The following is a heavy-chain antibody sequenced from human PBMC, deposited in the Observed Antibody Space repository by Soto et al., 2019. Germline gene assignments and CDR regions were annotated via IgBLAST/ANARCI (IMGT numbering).Heavy chain of an antibody. CDR2: IHPSNGGT. V-gene: IGHV1-2*02. CDR1: GYSFTGNS. J-gene: IGHJ4*02. CDR3: ARDGSNYYDSSAYFGY. Sequence: ASVKVSCKASGYSFTGNSIHWVRQAPGQGLEWMGWIHPSNGGTNYAQKFQGRVTITADESTSTAYMELSSLRSGDTAVYYCARDGSNYYDSSAYFGYWGQGTLVTVSS. D-gene: IGHD3-22*01.